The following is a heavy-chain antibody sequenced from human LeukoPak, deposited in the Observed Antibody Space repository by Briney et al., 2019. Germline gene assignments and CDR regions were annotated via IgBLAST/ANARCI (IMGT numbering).Heavy chain of an antibody. CDR1: VGSFSGYY. J-gene: IGHJ3*02. D-gene: IGHD3/OR15-3a*01. CDR3: ARGFDLDAFDI. Sequence: SETLSLTCAVYVGSFSGYYWSGIRQPPGKGREGIGEINHSGSTNYNPSLKSRFAISLDTSKNQFSLNLSSLTAADTSVYYCARGFDLDAFDIWAQGTMVTVSS. CDR2: INHSGST. V-gene: IGHV4-34*01.